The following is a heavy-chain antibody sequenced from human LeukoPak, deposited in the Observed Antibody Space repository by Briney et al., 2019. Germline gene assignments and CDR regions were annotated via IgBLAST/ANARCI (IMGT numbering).Heavy chain of an antibody. CDR2: ISGSGGST. V-gene: IGHV3-23*01. D-gene: IGHD1-26*01. CDR3: AKDPRYGSYHYFDY. Sequence: GGSLRLSCAASGFTFSSYAMSWVRQAPGKGLEWVSAISGSGGSTYYADSVKGRFTISRDNSKNTLYLQMDSLRAEDTAVYYCAKDPRYGSYHYFDYWGQGTLVTVSS. J-gene: IGHJ4*02. CDR1: GFTFSSYA.